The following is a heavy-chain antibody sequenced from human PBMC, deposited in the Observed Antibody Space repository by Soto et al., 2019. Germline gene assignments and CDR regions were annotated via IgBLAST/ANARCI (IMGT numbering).Heavy chain of an antibody. Sequence: EVQLLESGGGLVQPGGSLRLSCAASGFTFSSYAMSWVRQAPGKGLEWVSAISGSGGSTYYADSVKGRFTISRDNSKNTLYLQLSSLRAEDTAVYYCAKIAAAGDAFDIWGQGTMVNVSS. V-gene: IGHV3-23*01. J-gene: IGHJ3*02. CDR3: AKIAAAGDAFDI. CDR2: ISGSGGST. CDR1: GFTFSSYA. D-gene: IGHD6-13*01.